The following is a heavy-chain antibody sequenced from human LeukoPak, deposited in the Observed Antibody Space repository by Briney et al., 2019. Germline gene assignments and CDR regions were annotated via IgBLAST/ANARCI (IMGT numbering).Heavy chain of an antibody. CDR3: ARENNFGSGMDV. D-gene: IGHD3-10*01. CDR1: GFTFRTYS. J-gene: IGHJ6*02. V-gene: IGHV3-53*01. Sequence: GGSLRLSCAASGFTFRTYSVNWVRRAPGKGLQWVSVIYSGGNTYYADSVKGRFTISRDNSKNTLYLQMNSLRAEDTAVYYCARENNFGSGMDVWGQGTTVTVSS. CDR2: IYSGGNT.